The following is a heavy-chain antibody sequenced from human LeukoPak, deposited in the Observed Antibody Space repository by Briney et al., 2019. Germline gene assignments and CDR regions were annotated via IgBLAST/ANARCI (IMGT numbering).Heavy chain of an antibody. V-gene: IGHV3-21*01. CDR1: GFTFSSYS. CDR3: ARDTIFGVVSPDY. CDR2: ISSSSSYI. J-gene: IGHJ4*02. D-gene: IGHD3-3*01. Sequence: PGGSLRLSCAASGFTFSSYSMNWVRQAPGKGLEWVSSISSSSSYIYYADSVKGRFTISRDNAKNSLYLQMNSLRAEDTAVYYCARDTIFGVVSPDYWGQGTLVTASS.